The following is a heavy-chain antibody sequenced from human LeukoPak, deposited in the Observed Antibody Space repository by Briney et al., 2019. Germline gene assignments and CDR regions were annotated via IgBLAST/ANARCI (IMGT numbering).Heavy chain of an antibody. J-gene: IGHJ5*02. CDR2: MNPNSGNT. CDR1: GYTFTSYD. Sequence: ASVKVSCKASGYTFTSYDINWVRQATGQGLEWMGWMNPNSGNTGYAQKFQGRVTMTRNTSISTAYMELSSLRSEDTAVYYCAREAITIFGLVRTQTTKGPHRFDPWGQGTLVTVSS. CDR3: AREAITIFGLVRTQTTKGPHRFDP. D-gene: IGHD3-3*01. V-gene: IGHV1-8*01.